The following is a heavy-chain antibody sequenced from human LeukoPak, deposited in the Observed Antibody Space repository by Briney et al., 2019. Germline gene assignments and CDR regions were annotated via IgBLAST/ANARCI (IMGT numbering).Heavy chain of an antibody. V-gene: IGHV3-23*01. D-gene: IGHD3-3*01. CDR2: ISGSGGST. CDR1: GFTFSSYA. J-gene: IGHJ5*02. Sequence: GGSLRLSCAASGFTFSSYAMSWVRQAPGKGLEWVSAISGSGGSTYYADSVKGRFTISRDNSKNTLYLQMNSLRAEDTAVYYCAKAPNYDFWSGYDPFDHWGQGTLVTVSS. CDR3: AKAPNYDFWSGYDPFDH.